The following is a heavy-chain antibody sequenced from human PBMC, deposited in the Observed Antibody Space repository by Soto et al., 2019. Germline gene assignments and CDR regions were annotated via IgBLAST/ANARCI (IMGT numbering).Heavy chain of an antibody. CDR3: ASTYYYDSSGPIDY. J-gene: IGHJ4*02. D-gene: IGHD3-22*01. CDR1: GGSISSYY. Sequence: SETLSLTCTVSGGSISSYYWSWIRQPPGKGLEWIGYIYYSGSTNYNPSLKSRVTISVDTSKNQFSLKLSSVTAADTAVYYCASTYYYDSSGPIDYWGQGTLVTVSS. V-gene: IGHV4-59*01. CDR2: IYYSGST.